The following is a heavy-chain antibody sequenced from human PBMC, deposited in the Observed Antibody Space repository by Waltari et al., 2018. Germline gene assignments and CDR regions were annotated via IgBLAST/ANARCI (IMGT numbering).Heavy chain of an antibody. V-gene: IGHV4-34*01. CDR2: INHSGST. D-gene: IGHD3-9*01. J-gene: IGHJ6*03. CDR1: GGSFSGYY. CDR3: ARGARYFDWLLGYYYYYYMDV. Sequence: QVQLQQWGAGLLKPSETLSLTCAVYGGSFSGYYWTWIRQPPGTGLAWIGEINHSGSTNYNPSLKSRVTISVDTSKNQFSLKLSSVTAADTAVYYCARGARYFDWLLGYYYYYYMDVWGKGTTVTVSS.